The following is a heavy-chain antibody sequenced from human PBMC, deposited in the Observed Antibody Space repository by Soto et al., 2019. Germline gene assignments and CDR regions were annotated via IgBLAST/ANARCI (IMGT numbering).Heavy chain of an antibody. J-gene: IGHJ4*02. CDR3: TKEWGRPLDY. D-gene: IGHD7-27*01. Sequence: GGSLRLSCAASGFTFSFAMSWVRQAPGKGLEWVSAISGSGGNTYYADSVTGRFTISRDNSKNTLYLQMNSLRAEDTAVYYCTKEWGRPLDYWGQGTPVTVSS. V-gene: IGHV3-23*01. CDR2: ISGSGGNT. CDR1: GFTFSFA.